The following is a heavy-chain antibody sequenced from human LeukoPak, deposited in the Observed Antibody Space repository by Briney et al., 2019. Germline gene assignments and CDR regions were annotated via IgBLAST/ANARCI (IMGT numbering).Heavy chain of an antibody. V-gene: IGHV4-59*01. Sequence: SETLSLTCTVSGGSISSYYWSWIRQPPGKGLEWIGYIYYSGSTNYNPSLKSRVTISLDTSKNQFSLKLSSVTAADTAVYYCARDRGNIINGLGAFDIWGQGTMVTVSS. D-gene: IGHD3-10*01. CDR3: ARDRGNIINGLGAFDI. J-gene: IGHJ3*02. CDR2: IYYSGST. CDR1: GGSISSYY.